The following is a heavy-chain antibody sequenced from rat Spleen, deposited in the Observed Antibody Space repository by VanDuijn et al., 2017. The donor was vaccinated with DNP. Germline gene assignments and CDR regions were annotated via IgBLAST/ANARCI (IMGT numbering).Heavy chain of an antibody. CDR1: GFTFSKYG. D-gene: IGHD1-7*01. CDR3: ATSSYFGYDYGFAY. CDR2: ISTSGDNS. J-gene: IGHJ3*01. Sequence: EVHLVESGGALVQPGRSLKLSCVASGFTFSKYGMAWVRQAPTKGLEWVASISTSGDNSYYRDSVKGRFTLSRENAKNTLYLQMDSLRSEDTATYYCATSSYFGYDYGFAYWGQGTLVTVSS. V-gene: IGHV5S13*01.